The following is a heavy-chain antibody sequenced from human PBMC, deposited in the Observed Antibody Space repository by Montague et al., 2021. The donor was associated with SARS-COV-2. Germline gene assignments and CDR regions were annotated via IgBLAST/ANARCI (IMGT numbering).Heavy chain of an antibody. D-gene: IGHD1-1*01. CDR2: ISYSGAT. CDR1: GGSMSTVNYY. J-gene: IGHJ5*02. Sequence: SETLSLTCTVSGGSMSTVNYYWGWVRQTPGKGLDWVGSISYSGATYYNPSLETRVSISRYTSKSQFSLELRSVTAADTAVYYCARVRQEVGIYFDPWGHGTLVTVSS. V-gene: IGHV4-39*07. CDR3: ARVRQEVGIYFDP.